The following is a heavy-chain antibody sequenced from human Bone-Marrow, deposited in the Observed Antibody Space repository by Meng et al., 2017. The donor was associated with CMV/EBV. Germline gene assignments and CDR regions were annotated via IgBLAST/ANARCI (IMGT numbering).Heavy chain of an antibody. J-gene: IGHJ6*02. CDR2: ISWNSGSI. CDR1: GFTFDDYA. D-gene: IGHD5-12*01. CDR3: ARGGYSGYDYEHGMDV. Sequence: SLKISCAASGFTFDDYAMHWVRQAPGKGLEWVSGISWNSGSIGYADSVKGRFTISRDNAKNSLYLQMNSLRAEDTAVYYCARGGYSGYDYEHGMDVWGQGTTVTVSS. V-gene: IGHV3-9*01.